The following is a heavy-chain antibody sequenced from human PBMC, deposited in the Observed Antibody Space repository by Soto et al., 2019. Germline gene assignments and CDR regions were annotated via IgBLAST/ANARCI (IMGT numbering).Heavy chain of an antibody. D-gene: IGHD6-13*01. V-gene: IGHV3-23*01. CDR2: ISGSGGGT. CDR1: GFTFSSYA. CDR3: AKEIGAIGTSLFDY. Sequence: GGSLRLSCAASGFTFSSYAMSWVRQAPGKGLEWISGISGSGGGTYYADSVKGRFTISRDNFRNTVYLQMNILRVEDTAVYYCAKEIGAIGTSLFDYWGQGTPVTVSS. J-gene: IGHJ4*02.